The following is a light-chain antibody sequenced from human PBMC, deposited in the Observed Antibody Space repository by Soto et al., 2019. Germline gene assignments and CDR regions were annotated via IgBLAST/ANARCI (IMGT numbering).Light chain of an antibody. CDR2: DTS. Sequence: EIVLTQSPGTLSLSPGERATLSCRASQSVSTSYLAWYQQKPGQAPRLLIYDTSSRVTGIPDRFSGSGSGTDFTLTISRLEPEDFAVYYCQQYGASRWTFGLGTKVDIK. CDR1: QSVSTSY. V-gene: IGKV3-20*01. J-gene: IGKJ1*01. CDR3: QQYGASRWT.